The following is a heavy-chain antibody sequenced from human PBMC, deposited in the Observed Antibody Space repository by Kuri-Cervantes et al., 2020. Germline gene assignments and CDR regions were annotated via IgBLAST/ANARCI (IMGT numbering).Heavy chain of an antibody. J-gene: IGHJ4*02. CDR3: ARDNSGWYV. D-gene: IGHD6-19*01. CDR2: INHRGST. Sequence: GSLRLSCAVYDGSFSGYYWSWIRQPPGKGLEWIGEINHRGSTNYNPSLKSRVTISVDTSKNQFSLKLSSVTAADTAVYYCARDNSGWYVWGQGTLVTVSS. CDR1: DGSFSGYY. V-gene: IGHV4-34*01.